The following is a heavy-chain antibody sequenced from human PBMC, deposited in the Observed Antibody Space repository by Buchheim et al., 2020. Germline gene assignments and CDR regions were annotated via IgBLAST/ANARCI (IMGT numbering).Heavy chain of an antibody. J-gene: IGHJ6*02. D-gene: IGHD3-3*01. Sequence: QVQLVESGGGLVKPGGSLRLSCAASGFTFSDYYMSWIRQAPGKGLEWVSYISSSSNYTNYADSVKGRFTISRDHAKKSLYLQMNSLRAEDTAVYYCARREIFGVVIPLYGMDVWGQGTT. CDR3: ARREIFGVVIPLYGMDV. V-gene: IGHV3-11*06. CDR1: GFTFSDYY. CDR2: ISSSSNYT.